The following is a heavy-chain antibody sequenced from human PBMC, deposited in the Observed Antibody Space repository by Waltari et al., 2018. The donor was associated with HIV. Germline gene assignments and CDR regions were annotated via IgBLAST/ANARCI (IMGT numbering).Heavy chain of an antibody. D-gene: IGHD6-6*01. V-gene: IGHV1-46*01. Sequence: QVQLVQSGAEVKKPGASVKVSCKAYGYTFTSYYMHWVRQAPGQGLEWMGIINPSGGSTSYAQKFQGRVTMTRDTSTSKVYMELSSLRSEDTAVYYCAREGAYSSSSLGYYYGMDVWGQGTTVTVSS. CDR3: AREGAYSSSSLGYYYGMDV. CDR1: GYTFTSYY. CDR2: INPSGGST. J-gene: IGHJ6*02.